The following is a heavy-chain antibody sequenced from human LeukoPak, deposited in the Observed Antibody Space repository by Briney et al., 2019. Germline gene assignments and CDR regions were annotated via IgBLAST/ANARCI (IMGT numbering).Heavy chain of an antibody. CDR2: ISGSGGST. Sequence: QAGGSLRLSCAASGFTFSSYAMSWVRQAPGKGLEWVSAISGSGGSTYYADSVKGRFTISRDNSKNTLYLQMNSLRAEDTAVFYCARYTSNVVGKRHYIDHWGQGTLVTVSS. J-gene: IGHJ4*02. CDR1: GFTFSSYA. D-gene: IGHD1-26*01. CDR3: ARYTSNVVGKRHYIDH. V-gene: IGHV3-23*01.